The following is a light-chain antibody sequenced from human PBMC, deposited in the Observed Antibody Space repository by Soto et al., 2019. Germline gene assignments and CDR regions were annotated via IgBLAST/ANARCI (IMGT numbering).Light chain of an antibody. J-gene: IGKJ3*01. Sequence: EIVLTQSPGTLSLSPGERATLSCRASQSVSYYLAWYQQKPGQAPRLLIHTTSIRATDIPDRFSGSGSGTDFTLTISRLQPEDSAVYYCQQCGGSPLFSFGPGTRVDI. V-gene: IGKV3-20*01. CDR1: QSVSYY. CDR2: TTS. CDR3: QQCGGSPLFS.